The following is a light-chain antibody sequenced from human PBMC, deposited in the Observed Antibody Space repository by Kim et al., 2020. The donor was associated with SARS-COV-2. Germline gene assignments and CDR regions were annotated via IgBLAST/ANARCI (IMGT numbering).Light chain of an antibody. V-gene: IGLV3-19*01. CDR3: NSRDSSGNHQV. CDR2: GKN. Sequence: ALGQTVRITCQGDSLRSYYASRYKQKPGQAPVLVIYGKNNRPSGITDRFSGSSSGNTASLTITGAQAEDEADYYCNSRDSSGNHQVFGGGTQLTVL. CDR1: SLRSYY. J-gene: IGLJ2*01.